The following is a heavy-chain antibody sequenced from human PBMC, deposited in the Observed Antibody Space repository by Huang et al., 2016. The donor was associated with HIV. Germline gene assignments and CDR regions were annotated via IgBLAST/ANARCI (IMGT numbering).Heavy chain of an antibody. CDR2: IRFDGGNK. CDR1: GFSFSHYG. Sequence: QEQLVESGGGVVQPGGSLRLSCATSGFSFSHYGMHWVRQAPGKGLECVAFIRFDGGNKHNADAAKGRFTISRDNSKKMLFLEMNSLRGDDTAFYYCATDLGGYSFDYWGQGALVSVSS. CDR3: ATDLGGYSFDY. D-gene: IGHD2-21*02. J-gene: IGHJ4*02. V-gene: IGHV3-30*02.